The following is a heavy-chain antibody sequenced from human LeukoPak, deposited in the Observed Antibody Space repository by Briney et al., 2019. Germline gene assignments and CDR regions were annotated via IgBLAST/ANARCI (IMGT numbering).Heavy chain of an antibody. CDR2: ITNGGSTI. J-gene: IGHJ6*02. V-gene: IGHV3-11*01. CDR3: ARSIGLTSGGVDV. Sequence: GGSLRLSCAASGFTFSDYNMNWVRQAPGKGLEWVSYITNGGSTIHHADSVKGRFTISGDNAKKTLYLQMNSLRAEDTAVYYCARSIGLTSGGVDVWGQGTTVTVSS. CDR1: GFTFSDYN. D-gene: IGHD1-26*01.